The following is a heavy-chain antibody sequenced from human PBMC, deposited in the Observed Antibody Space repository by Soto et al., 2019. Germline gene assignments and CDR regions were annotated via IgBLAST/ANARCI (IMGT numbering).Heavy chain of an antibody. J-gene: IGHJ6*02. Sequence: QVQLQESGPGLVKPSQTLSLKCTVSGGSISSGGYYWTWIRQRPGKGLEWIGSIYYSGKTYYSPSLKSRVTRSVDTSKNHFSLRLTSVTAADTAVYYCARDPSYGDYSYYGMDVWGQGTTVTVSS. CDR3: ARDPSYGDYSYYGMDV. CDR2: IYYSGKT. V-gene: IGHV4-31*02. CDR1: GGSISSGGYY. D-gene: IGHD4-17*01.